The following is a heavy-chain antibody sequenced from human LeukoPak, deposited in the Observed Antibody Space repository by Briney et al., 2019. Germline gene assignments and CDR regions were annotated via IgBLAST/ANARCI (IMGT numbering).Heavy chain of an antibody. J-gene: IGHJ4*02. CDR2: IYYSGST. CDR1: GGSISSSSYY. D-gene: IGHD3-22*01. V-gene: IGHV4-39*01. Sequence: SETLSLTCTVSGGSISSSSYYWGWIRQPPGKGLEWIGSIYYSGSTYYNPSLKSRVTISVDTSKNQFSLKLSSVTAADTAVYYCARLSLYYDSSGGGNYFDYWGQGTLVTVSS. CDR3: ARLSLYYDSSGGGNYFDY.